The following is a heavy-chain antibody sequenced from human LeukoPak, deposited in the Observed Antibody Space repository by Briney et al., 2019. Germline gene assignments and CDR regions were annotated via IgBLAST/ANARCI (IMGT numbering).Heavy chain of an antibody. CDR2: IRYDGSNK. Sequence: PGGSLRLSCAASGFTFSSYGMHWVRQAPGKGLEWVAFIRYDGSNKYYADSVKGRFTISRDNSKNTLYLQMNSLRAEDTAVYYCATEPYGSGGYHHYYYYYMDVWGKGTTVTISS. CDR1: GFTFSSYG. CDR3: ATEPYGSGGYHHYYYYYMDV. V-gene: IGHV3-30*02. D-gene: IGHD3-10*01. J-gene: IGHJ6*03.